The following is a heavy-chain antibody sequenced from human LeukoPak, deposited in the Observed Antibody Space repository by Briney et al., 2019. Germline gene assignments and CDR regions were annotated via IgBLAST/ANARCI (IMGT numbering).Heavy chain of an antibody. CDR1: GGSISSYY. D-gene: IGHD7-27*01. J-gene: IGHJ3*02. Sequence: SETLSLTCTVSGGSISSYYWSWIRQPPGKGLEWIGYIYYSGSTNYNPSLKSRVTISVDTSKNQFSLKLSSVTAADTAVYYCAGTGVYAFDIWGQGTTVTVSS. V-gene: IGHV4-59*01. CDR3: AGTGVYAFDI. CDR2: IYYSGST.